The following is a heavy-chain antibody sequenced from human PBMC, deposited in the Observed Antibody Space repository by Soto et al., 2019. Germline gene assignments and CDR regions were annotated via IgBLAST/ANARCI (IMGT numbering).Heavy chain of an antibody. CDR1: GYTFTSYD. CDR3: VIQKTSYGMDV. V-gene: IGHV1-8*01. Sequence: QVQLVQSGAEVKKPGASVKVSCKASGYTFTSYDINWVRQATGQGLEWMGWMNPNSGNTGYAQKLQGTGTQTCMIPISTAYLALISLRSEDMAVYYCVIQKTSYGMDVWGQGTTVTVSS. D-gene: IGHD4-4*01. J-gene: IGHJ6*02. CDR2: MNPNSGNT.